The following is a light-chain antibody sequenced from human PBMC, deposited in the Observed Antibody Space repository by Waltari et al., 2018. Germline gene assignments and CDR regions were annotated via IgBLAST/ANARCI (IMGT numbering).Light chain of an antibody. J-gene: IGKJ4*01. Sequence: DIQMTQSPSTLSASVGDRVIISCRASQSISNWLAWYQQRPGKAPKRLVYKSSTLESGVPSRFSGSGSGTEFTLTISSLQPEDFATYYCQQYNSYSLLSFGGGTKVEIK. V-gene: IGKV1-5*03. CDR2: KSS. CDR1: QSISNW. CDR3: QQYNSYSLLS.